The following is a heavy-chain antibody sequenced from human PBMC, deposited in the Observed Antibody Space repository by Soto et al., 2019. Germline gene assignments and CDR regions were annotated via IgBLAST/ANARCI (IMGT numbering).Heavy chain of an antibody. V-gene: IGHV4-34*01. CDR3: ARVLSPLPHKILVGGLGY. CDR2: INHSGST. J-gene: IGHJ4*02. D-gene: IGHD1-26*01. Sequence: SVPMPDRWGVEEGTSSDFCGRRTSKKPGKGLEWIGEINHSGSTNYNPSLKSRVTISVDTSKNQFSLKLSSVTAADTAVYYCARVLSPLPHKILVGGLGYWGQGTLVTVSS. CDR1: EGTSSDFC.